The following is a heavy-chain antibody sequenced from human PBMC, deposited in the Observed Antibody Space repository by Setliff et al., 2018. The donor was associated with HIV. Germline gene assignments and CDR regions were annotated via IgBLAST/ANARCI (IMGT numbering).Heavy chain of an antibody. V-gene: IGHV1-8*02. J-gene: IGHJ6*02. Sequence: WASVKVSCKPSGYTFTAYGLSWVRQAPGQGPEWMGWISTYSDETSYAQKFQGRVTMTRNTSISTAYMELSSLRSEDTAVYYCARGYTLRQWLFNYGMDVWGQGTTVTVS. D-gene: IGHD6-19*01. CDR1: GYTFTAYG. CDR2: ISTYSDET. CDR3: ARGYTLRQWLFNYGMDV.